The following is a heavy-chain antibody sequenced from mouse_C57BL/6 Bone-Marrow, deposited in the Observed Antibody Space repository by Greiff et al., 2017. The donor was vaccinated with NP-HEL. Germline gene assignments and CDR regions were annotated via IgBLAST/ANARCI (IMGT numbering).Heavy chain of an antibody. J-gene: IGHJ2*01. CDR2: IDPSDSYT. CDR3: ARDDYDFDY. CDR1: GYTFTSYW. D-gene: IGHD2-4*01. V-gene: IGHV1-59*01. Sequence: QVQLKQPGAELVRPGTSVKLSCKASGYTFTSYWMHWVKQRPGQGLEWIGVIDPSDSYTNYNQKFKGKATLTVDTSSSTAYMQLSSLTSEDSAVYYCARDDYDFDYWGQGTTLTVSS.